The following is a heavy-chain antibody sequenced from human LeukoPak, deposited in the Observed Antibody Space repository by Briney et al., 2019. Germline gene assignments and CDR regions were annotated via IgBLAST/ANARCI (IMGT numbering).Heavy chain of an antibody. CDR1: GYTFTGYY. Sequence: ASVKVSXKASGYTFTGYYMHWVRQAPGQGLEWMGWINPNSGGTNYAQRFQGRVTMTRDTSISTAYMELSRLRSDDTAVYYCARAKDREDYYFDNWGQGTLVTVSS. J-gene: IGHJ4*02. CDR3: ARAKDREDYYFDN. D-gene: IGHD2-15*01. V-gene: IGHV1-2*02. CDR2: INPNSGGT.